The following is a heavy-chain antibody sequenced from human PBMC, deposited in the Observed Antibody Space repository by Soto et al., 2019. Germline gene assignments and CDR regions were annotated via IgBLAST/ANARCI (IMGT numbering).Heavy chain of an antibody. Sequence: QVQLQESGPGLVKPSQTLSLTCTVSGDSISSSGYYWGWIRQHPGKGLEWIGYMVYSGSTYYNPSLKSRVTMSIDTSENQFYLNLNSVTAADTAVYYCARVWEDDFDPWGQGALVTVSS. D-gene: IGHD1-26*01. CDR3: ARVWEDDFDP. V-gene: IGHV4-31*03. J-gene: IGHJ5*02. CDR1: GDSISSSGYY. CDR2: MVYSGST.